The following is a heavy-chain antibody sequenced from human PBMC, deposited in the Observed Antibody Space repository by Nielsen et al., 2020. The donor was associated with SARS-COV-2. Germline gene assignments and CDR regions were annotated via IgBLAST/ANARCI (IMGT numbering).Heavy chain of an antibody. V-gene: IGHV5-10-1*01. D-gene: IGHD3-22*01. Sequence: GESLPISCKGSGYSFTSYWISWVRQMPGKGLEWMGRIDPSDSYTNYSPSFQGHVTISVDKSISTAYLEWSSLKASDTAMYYCARQGYYSGSSGYDILDYWGQGTLVTVSS. CDR1: GYSFTSYW. CDR2: IDPSDSYT. CDR3: ARQGYYSGSSGYDILDY. J-gene: IGHJ4*02.